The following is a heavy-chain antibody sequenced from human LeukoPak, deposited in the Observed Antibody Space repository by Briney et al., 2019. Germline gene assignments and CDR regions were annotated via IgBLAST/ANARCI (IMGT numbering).Heavy chain of an antibody. V-gene: IGHV3-30*02. Sequence: GGSLRLSCAASGFTFSNYGIHWVRQAPGKGLEWVTFILYDGSNKYYADSVKGRFTISRDNSKNTLYLQMSSLRAEDTAVYYCAKSDSSSWLAFDIWGQGTMVTVSS. D-gene: IGHD6-13*01. CDR1: GFTFSNYG. CDR2: ILYDGSNK. J-gene: IGHJ3*02. CDR3: AKSDSSSWLAFDI.